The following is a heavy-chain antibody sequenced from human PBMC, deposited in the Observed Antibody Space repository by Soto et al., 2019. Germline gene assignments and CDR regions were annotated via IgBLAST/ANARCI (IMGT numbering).Heavy chain of an antibody. J-gene: IGHJ4*02. V-gene: IGHV3-30-3*01. CDR3: VLDNIPGAPDYFDY. Sequence: QVQLVESGGDVVQPGTSLRLSCAASGFSFSTNVLHWVRQAPGKGLEWVAVMSPSGAEKYYTDSVKGRFTISRDNSKNTLYLEMNSLTSEDTAVYYCVLDNIPGAPDYFDYWGQGTLVTVSS. D-gene: IGHD1-20*01. CDR1: GFSFSTNV. CDR2: MSPSGAEK.